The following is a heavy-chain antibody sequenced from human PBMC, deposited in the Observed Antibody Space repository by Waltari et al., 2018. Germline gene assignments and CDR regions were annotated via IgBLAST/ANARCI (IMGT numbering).Heavy chain of an antibody. CDR3: ARVSGGYPVGWIDP. CDR1: GDSITTSPHY. J-gene: IGHJ5*02. Sequence: QVQLQESGPGLVKPSETLSLTCSVSGDSITTSPHYWGWIRQPPGKGLEWIGNIYSAGYTYYDPSLKSRLTIAVDTSKNQFSLKMSSVTAADTAIYYCARVSGGYPVGWIDPWGQGTLVTVSS. V-gene: IGHV4-39*07. CDR2: IYSAGYT. D-gene: IGHD1-26*01.